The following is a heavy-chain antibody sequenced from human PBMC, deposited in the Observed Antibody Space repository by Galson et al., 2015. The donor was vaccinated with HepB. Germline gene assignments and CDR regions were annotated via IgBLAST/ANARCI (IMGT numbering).Heavy chain of an antibody. J-gene: IGHJ6*02. Sequence: SVKVSCKASGYTFTSYDINWVRQATGQGLEWMGWMNPNSGNTGYAQKFQGRVTMTRNTSISTAYMELSSLRSEDTAVYYCARGGRGMGYCSGGSCHPGSYYYYYGMDVWGQGTTVTVSS. CDR1: GYTFTSYD. V-gene: IGHV1-8*01. CDR2: MNPNSGNT. CDR3: ARGGRGMGYCSGGSCHPGSYYYYYGMDV. D-gene: IGHD2-15*01.